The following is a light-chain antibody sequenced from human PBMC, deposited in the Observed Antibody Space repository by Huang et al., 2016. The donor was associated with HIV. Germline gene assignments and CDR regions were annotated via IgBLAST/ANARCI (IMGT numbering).Light chain of an antibody. V-gene: IGKV1-5*01. CDR3: QQYDGYPWT. CDR1: QSFTTW. Sequence: DIQMTQSPSTLSASVGDRVTITCRASQSFTTWLAWYQQKPGKAPKLLIYDVSSLESGVPSRFSSSGSGTEFTLTISSLQPDDFATYYCQQYDGYPWTFGQGTKVEIK. J-gene: IGKJ1*01. CDR2: DVS.